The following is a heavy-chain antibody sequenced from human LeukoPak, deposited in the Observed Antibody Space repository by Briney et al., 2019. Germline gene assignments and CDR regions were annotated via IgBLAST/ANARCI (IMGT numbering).Heavy chain of an antibody. CDR1: GYTFTGYY. CDR2: INPNSGGT. J-gene: IGHJ6*02. D-gene: IGHD3-10*01. Sequence: ASVKVSCKASGYTFTGYYMHWVRQAPGQGLEWMGRINPNSGGTNYAQKFQGWVTMTRDTSISTAYMELSRLRSDDTAVYYCARDCDYYGSGSYYNFNGMDVWGQGTTVTVSS. V-gene: IGHV1-2*04. CDR3: ARDCDYYGSGSYYNFNGMDV.